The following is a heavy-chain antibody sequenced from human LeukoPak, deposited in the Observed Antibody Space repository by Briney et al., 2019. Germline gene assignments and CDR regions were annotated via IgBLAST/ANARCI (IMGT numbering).Heavy chain of an antibody. CDR1: GFPVSSNY. CDR2: IYSGGST. Sequence: PGGSLRLSCAASGFPVSSNYMSWVRQAPGKGLEWVSVIYSGGSTYYADSVKGRFTISRDNSKNTLYLQMNSLRAEDTAVYYCARGGDGYNYYAAFDIWGQGTMVTVSS. CDR3: ARGGDGYNYYAAFDI. D-gene: IGHD5-24*01. J-gene: IGHJ3*02. V-gene: IGHV3-53*01.